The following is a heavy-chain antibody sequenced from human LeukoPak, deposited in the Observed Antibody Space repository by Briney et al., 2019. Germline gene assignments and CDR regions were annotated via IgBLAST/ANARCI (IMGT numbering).Heavy chain of an antibody. D-gene: IGHD3-22*01. CDR1: GFTFSSYS. V-gene: IGHV3-21*01. CDR3: ARFLHYYDSSGYYPSYYYYYMDV. Sequence: PGGSLRLSCAASGFTFSSYSVNWVRQAPGKGLEWVSSISSSSSYIYYADSVKGRFTISRDNAKNSLYLQMNSLRAEDTAVYYCARFLHYYDSSGYYPSYYYYYMDVWAKGPRSPSP. J-gene: IGHJ6*03. CDR2: ISSSSSYI.